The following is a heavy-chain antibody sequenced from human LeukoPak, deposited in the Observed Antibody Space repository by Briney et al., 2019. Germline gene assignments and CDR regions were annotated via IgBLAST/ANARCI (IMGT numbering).Heavy chain of an antibody. D-gene: IGHD1-14*01. Sequence: GGSLRLSCAGSGFTFTKFAMTWVRQAPGKGLEWVSSMGPTGDTYYLDSVKGRFSLSRDVSKSTMSPQMSTLRVDDTAVYFCAKATPYGTTWVGGFDLWGQGTMVTVSS. CDR2: MGPTGDT. CDR1: GFTFTKFA. V-gene: IGHV3-23*01. CDR3: AKATPYGTTWVGGFDL. J-gene: IGHJ3*01.